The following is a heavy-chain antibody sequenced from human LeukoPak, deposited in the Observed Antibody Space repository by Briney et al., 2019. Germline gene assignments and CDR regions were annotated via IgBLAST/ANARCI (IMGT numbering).Heavy chain of an antibody. D-gene: IGHD4-23*01. V-gene: IGHV4-39*01. CDR1: GGSISSDNYY. J-gene: IGHJ3*02. CDR3: ARHMFPYGGKPSDAFDI. CDR2: IYYSGST. Sequence: SETLSLTCTVSGGSISSDNYYWRWIRQPPGKGLEWIGSIYYSGSTYYNPSLKSRVTISVVTSKNQVSLKLSSVTAADTAVYYCARHMFPYGGKPSDAFDIWGQGTMVTVSS.